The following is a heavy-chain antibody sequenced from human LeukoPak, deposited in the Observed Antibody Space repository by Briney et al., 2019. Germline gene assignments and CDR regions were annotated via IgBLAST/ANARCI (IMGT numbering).Heavy chain of an antibody. D-gene: IGHD2-2*01. CDR2: INPSGGST. Sequence: GASVKVSCKASGYTFTSYYMHWVRQAPGQGLEWMGIINPSGGSTSYAQKFQGRVTMTRDTSTSTVYMELSSLRSEDTAVYYCARDPSTLYCSSTSCQGFDYWGQGTLVTVSS. J-gene: IGHJ4*02. V-gene: IGHV1-46*01. CDR1: GYTFTSYY. CDR3: ARDPSTLYCSSTSCQGFDY.